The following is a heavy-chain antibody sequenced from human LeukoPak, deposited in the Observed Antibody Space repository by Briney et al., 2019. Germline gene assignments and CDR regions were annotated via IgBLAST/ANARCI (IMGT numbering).Heavy chain of an antibody. CDR2: IIPIFGTA. Sequence: SVKLSCKASGGPFSSYAISWVRQAPGQRLEWIGGIIPIFGTANYAQKFQGRVTITADQSTSTASMELSSLRSEDTAVYYCARTGKMTVPAAKVDPLDIWGQGTMVTVSS. D-gene: IGHD2-2*01. CDR3: ARTGKMTVPAAKVDPLDI. J-gene: IGHJ3*02. CDR1: GGPFSSYA. V-gene: IGHV1-69*01.